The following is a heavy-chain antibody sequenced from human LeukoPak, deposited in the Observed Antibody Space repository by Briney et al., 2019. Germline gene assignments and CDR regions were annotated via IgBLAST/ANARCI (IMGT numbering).Heavy chain of an antibody. CDR1: GYAFTNYY. J-gene: IGHJ4*02. CDR3: GRDQGYSGYDAPDY. V-gene: IGHV1-46*01. D-gene: IGHD5-12*01. Sequence: ASVKVSCKASGYAFTNYYMHWVRQAPGQGLEWMGIINPSGGSTNYAQKFQGRVTMTRDTSTSTVYMELSSLRSEDAAVYYCGRDQGYSGYDAPDYWGQGALVTVSS. CDR2: INPSGGST.